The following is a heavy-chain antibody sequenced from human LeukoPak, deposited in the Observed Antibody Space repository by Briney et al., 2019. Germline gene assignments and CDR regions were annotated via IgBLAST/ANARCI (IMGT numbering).Heavy chain of an antibody. CDR2: INTDGSST. CDR3: ARDSVATLNY. J-gene: IGHJ4*02. Sequence: GGSPRLSCAASGFTFSTYWMHWVRQAPGKGPVWVSRINTDGSSTTYADSVKGRFTISRDNAKNTLYLQMNSLRAEDTAVYYCARDSVATLNYWGQGTLVTVSS. V-gene: IGHV3-74*01. CDR1: GFTFSTYW. D-gene: IGHD4-23*01.